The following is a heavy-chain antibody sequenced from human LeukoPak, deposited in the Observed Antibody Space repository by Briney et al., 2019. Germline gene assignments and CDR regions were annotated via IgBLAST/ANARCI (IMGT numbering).Heavy chain of an antibody. V-gene: IGHV3-30*02. D-gene: IGHD5-12*01. Sequence: GGSLRLSCAASGFTFSSFGVHWVRQAPGQGLEWVAFIRYDGTNKYYADSVKGRFTISRDNSKNTLSLQMNSLRAEDTAVYYCARDLVATIFYFDYWGQGTLVTVSS. CDR3: ARDLVATIFYFDY. J-gene: IGHJ4*02. CDR1: GFTFSSFG. CDR2: IRYDGTNK.